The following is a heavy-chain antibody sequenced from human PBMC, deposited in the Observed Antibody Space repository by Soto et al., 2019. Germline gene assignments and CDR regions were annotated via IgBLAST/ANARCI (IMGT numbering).Heavy chain of an antibody. Sequence: SETLSLTCTVSGGSISSYYWSWIRQPPGKGLEWIGYIYYSGSTNYNPSLKSRVTISVDTSKNQFSLKLSSVTAADTAVYYCACTKAYGDKWRAFDIWGQGTMVTVSS. J-gene: IGHJ3*02. CDR1: GGSISSYY. CDR2: IYYSGST. V-gene: IGHV4-59*08. CDR3: ACTKAYGDKWRAFDI. D-gene: IGHD4-17*01.